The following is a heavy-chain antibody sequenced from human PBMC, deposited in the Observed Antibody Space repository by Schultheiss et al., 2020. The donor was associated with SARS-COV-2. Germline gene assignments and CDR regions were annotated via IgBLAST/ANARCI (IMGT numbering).Heavy chain of an antibody. CDR1: GFTFDDYA. CDR2: ISWNSGSI. D-gene: IGHD3-10*01. V-gene: IGHV3-9*01. J-gene: IGHJ4*02. CDR3: ASWFGGVL. Sequence: GGSLRLSCAASGFTFDDYAMHWVRQAPGKGLEWVSGISWNSGSIGYADSVKGRFTISRDNAKNSLYLQMNSLRAEDTAVYYCASWFGGVLWGQGTLVTVSS.